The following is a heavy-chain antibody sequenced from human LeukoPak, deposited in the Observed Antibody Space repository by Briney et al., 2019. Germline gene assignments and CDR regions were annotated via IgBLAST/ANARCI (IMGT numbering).Heavy chain of an antibody. CDR2: INHSGST. D-gene: IGHD6-25*01. CDR1: GGSFSGYY. J-gene: IGHJ4*02. Sequence: SETLSLTCAVYGGSFSGYYWSWIRQPPGKGLEWIGEINHSGSTNYNPSLKSRVTISVDTSKNQFSLKLNSVTAADTAVYYCARGRVYSSGWYFNYWGQGTLVTVSS. V-gene: IGHV4-34*01. CDR3: ARGRVYSSGWYFNY.